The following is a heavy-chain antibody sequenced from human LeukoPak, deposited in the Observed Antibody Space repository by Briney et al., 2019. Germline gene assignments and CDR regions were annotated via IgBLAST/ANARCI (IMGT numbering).Heavy chain of an antibody. CDR2: TSSSDPGT. CDR1: GFPLSSYA. Sequence: GGSLRLSCAASGFPLSSYAMSWVRQGPGKGLEWVAATSSSDPGTYHADSVRGRFTVSRDNSKNTLYLQMNRLRVEDAAVYYCARAPVTSCRGAFCYPFDYWGQGTLVTVSS. V-gene: IGHV3-23*01. J-gene: IGHJ4*02. D-gene: IGHD2-15*01. CDR3: ARAPVTSCRGAFCYPFDY.